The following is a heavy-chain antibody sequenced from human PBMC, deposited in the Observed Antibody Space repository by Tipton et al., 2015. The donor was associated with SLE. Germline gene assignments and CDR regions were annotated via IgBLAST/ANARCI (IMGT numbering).Heavy chain of an antibody. J-gene: IGHJ4*02. V-gene: IGHV4-30-4*08. Sequence: TLSLTCTVSGGSLRRSSYYWGWIRQPPGKGLAWMGFIYPRGNTFYTPSLESRLIMSVATSKNQFSLMWTAVTAADTAVYYCARGNSGFDYWGQGTLVTVSS. D-gene: IGHD1-7*01. CDR2: IYPRGNT. CDR1: GGSLRRSSYY. CDR3: ARGNSGFDY.